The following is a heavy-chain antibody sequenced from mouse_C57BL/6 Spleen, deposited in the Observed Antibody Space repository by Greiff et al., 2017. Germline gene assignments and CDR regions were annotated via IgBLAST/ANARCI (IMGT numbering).Heavy chain of an antibody. CDR3: ARRDYDYDGFAY. J-gene: IGHJ3*01. CDR1: GYTFTSYW. Sequence: QVQLQQPGAELVKPGASVKLSCKASGYTFTSYWMQWVKQRPGQGLEWIGEIDPSGSYTNYNQKFKGKATLTVDTSSSTAYMQLSSLTSEDSAVYYCARRDYDYDGFAYWGQGTLVTVSA. CDR2: IDPSGSYT. V-gene: IGHV1-50*01. D-gene: IGHD2-4*01.